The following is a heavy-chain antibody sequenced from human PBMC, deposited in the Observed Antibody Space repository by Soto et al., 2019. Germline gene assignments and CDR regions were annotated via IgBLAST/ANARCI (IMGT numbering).Heavy chain of an antibody. CDR2: LSGDGTTT. Sequence: EVQLLESGGGLVQPGGSLRLSCTASGFTFSTYGMSWVRQAPGKGLEWVSGLSGDGTTTYYIDSVKGRFTISRDNSRNTLSLQMNSLRTEDTAVYYCAKDISFDTSAYNYWGQGILVTVSS. J-gene: IGHJ4*02. D-gene: IGHD3-22*01. CDR1: GFTFSTYG. V-gene: IGHV3-23*01. CDR3: AKDISFDTSAYNY.